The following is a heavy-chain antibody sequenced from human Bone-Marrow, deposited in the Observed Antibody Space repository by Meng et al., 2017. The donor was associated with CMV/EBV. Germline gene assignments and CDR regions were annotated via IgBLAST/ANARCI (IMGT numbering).Heavy chain of an antibody. Sequence: GSLRLSCTVSGGSISSYYWSWIRQPPGKGLEWIGYIYYSGSTNYNPSLKSRVTISVDTSKNQFSLKLSSVTAADTAVYYCARDLLPDIWGQGTRVTVSS. J-gene: IGHJ4*02. CDR2: IYYSGST. CDR1: GGSISSYY. V-gene: IGHV4-59*01. D-gene: IGHD2-15*01. CDR3: ARDLLPDI.